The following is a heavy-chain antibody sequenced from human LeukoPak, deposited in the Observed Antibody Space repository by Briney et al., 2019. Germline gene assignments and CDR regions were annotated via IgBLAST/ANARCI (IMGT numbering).Heavy chain of an antibody. CDR2: INPNSSGT. D-gene: IGHD4-17*01. Sequence: ASVKVSCKASGYTFTGYYMHWVRQAPGQELEWMGWINPNSSGTNYAQKFQGRVTMTRDTSISTAYMELSRLRSDDTAVYYCAREDYGFYDFDYWGQGTLVTVSS. CDR1: GYTFTGYY. V-gene: IGHV1-2*02. J-gene: IGHJ4*02. CDR3: AREDYGFYDFDY.